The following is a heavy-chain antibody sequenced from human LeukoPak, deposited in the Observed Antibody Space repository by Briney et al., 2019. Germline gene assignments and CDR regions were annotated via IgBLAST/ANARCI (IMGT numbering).Heavy chain of an antibody. Sequence: SETLSLTCAVSGGSISSSNWWSWVRQPPGKGLQWIGEIYHSGTTNYNPSLNSRVTISVDKSKNQFSLKLSSVTAADTAVYYCARHIIRHGAFDIWGQGTMVTVSS. CDR2: IYHSGTT. CDR3: ARHIIRHGAFDI. CDR1: GGSISSSNW. D-gene: IGHD3-3*01. V-gene: IGHV4-4*02. J-gene: IGHJ3*02.